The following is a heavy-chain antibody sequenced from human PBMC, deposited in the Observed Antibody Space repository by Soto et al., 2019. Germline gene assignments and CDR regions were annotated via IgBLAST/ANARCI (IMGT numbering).Heavy chain of an antibody. CDR1: GYTFSGYF. Sequence: QVQLVQSGADVKKPGASVKVSCKTSGYTFSGYFMHWLRQAPGQGLEWMGWMNPNSGGTDYAQNFQGRVSMTWDTSISTAYMEFSRLRSADTAIYYCARGYYSSSWRVFDYWGQGTLVTVSS. CDR3: ARGYYSSSWRVFDY. V-gene: IGHV1-2*02. J-gene: IGHJ4*02. CDR2: MNPNSGGT. D-gene: IGHD6-13*01.